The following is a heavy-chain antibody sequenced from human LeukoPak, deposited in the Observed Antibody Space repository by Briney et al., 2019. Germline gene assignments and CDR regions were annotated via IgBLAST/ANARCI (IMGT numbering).Heavy chain of an antibody. CDR1: GFTFSSYA. J-gene: IGHJ5*01. D-gene: IGHD3-22*01. CDR3: AKPGYDTSGWFDS. V-gene: IGHV3-23*01. CDR2: ISRSSGRI. Sequence: GGSLRLSCAASGFTFSSYAMSWVRQAPGKGLEWVSDISRSSGRIKYADSVKGRFTISRDNSKNTLLLQMNSLRVDDTAVYYCAKPGYDTSGWFDSWGQGTLVTVSS.